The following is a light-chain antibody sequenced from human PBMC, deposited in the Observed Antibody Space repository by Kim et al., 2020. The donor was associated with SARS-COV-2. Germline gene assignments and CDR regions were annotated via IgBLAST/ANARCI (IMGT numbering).Light chain of an antibody. CDR3: EQYRSYVWT. J-gene: IGKJ1*01. V-gene: IGKV1-5*03. CDR2: EAS. Sequence: SLRDRDTIPCRASQSIRGLLGWYQQKPGKAPKLLIDEASTLNTVVPARFSGSGSGTEFTLTISSLQADDFATYYCEQYRSYVWTFGEGTKVDIK. CDR1: QSIRGL.